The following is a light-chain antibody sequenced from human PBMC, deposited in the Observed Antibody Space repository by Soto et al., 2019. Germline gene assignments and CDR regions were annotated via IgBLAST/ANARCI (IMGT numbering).Light chain of an antibody. J-gene: IGKJ1*01. CDR2: GAS. CDR3: QQYGTSPPT. Sequence: EIVLTQSPGTLSLSPGERATLSCRASQTVANNYLAWYQQKPGQAPSLLIYGASSRATGIPDRFSGSGSATDFTLTITRLEPEDFAVYYCQQYGTSPPTFGQGTNVEIK. V-gene: IGKV3-20*01. CDR1: QTVANNY.